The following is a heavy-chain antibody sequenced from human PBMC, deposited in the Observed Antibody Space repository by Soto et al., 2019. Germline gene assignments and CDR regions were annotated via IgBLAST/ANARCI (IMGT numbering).Heavy chain of an antibody. Sequence: ASVKVSCKASGYTFTGYYMHWERQAPGQGLERKGWINPNSGGTNYAQKFQGWVTMTRDTSISTAYMELSRLRSDDTAVYYCARDALVMERNLWGIAAVSYYYYYMDVWGKGTTVTVSS. CDR2: INPNSGGT. J-gene: IGHJ6*03. D-gene: IGHD6-13*01. CDR1: GYTFTGYY. V-gene: IGHV1-2*04. CDR3: ARDALVMERNLWGIAAVSYYYYYMDV.